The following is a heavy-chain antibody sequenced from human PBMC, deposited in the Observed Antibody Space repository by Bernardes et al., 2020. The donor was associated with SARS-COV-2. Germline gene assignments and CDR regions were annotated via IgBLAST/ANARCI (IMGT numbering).Heavy chain of an antibody. D-gene: IGHD3-9*01. J-gene: IGHJ6*02. V-gene: IGHV3-30*18. Sequence: GGSLRLSCAASGFTFSSYGMHWVRQAPGKGLEWVAAISYDGSNTYYADSVKGRFTISRDNSKNTLYLQMNSLRAEDTAVYYCAKGPYYDILKGSMNYYNYGMDDWGQGTTVTVSS. CDR3: AKGPYYDILKGSMNYYNYGMDD. CDR2: ISYDGSNT. CDR1: GFTFSSYG.